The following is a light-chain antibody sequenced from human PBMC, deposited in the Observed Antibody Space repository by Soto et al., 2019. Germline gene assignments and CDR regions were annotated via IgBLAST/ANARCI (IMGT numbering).Light chain of an antibody. CDR3: QQRNNWPPIT. V-gene: IGKV3-11*01. J-gene: IGKJ5*01. CDR1: QSVRRY. CDR2: DAS. Sequence: EIVLTQSPATLSLSPGERATLSCRASQSVRRYLAWYQQKPGQAPRLLIYDASTRATGIPARFSGSGSETDFTLTTTSLEPEDFAVYYCQQRNNWPPITFGQGTRLDIK.